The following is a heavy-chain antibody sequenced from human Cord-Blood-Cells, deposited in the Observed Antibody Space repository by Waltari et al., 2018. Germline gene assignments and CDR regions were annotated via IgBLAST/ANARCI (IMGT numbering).Heavy chain of an antibody. CDR1: GGSISSSSYY. CDR2: IYYSGDT. V-gene: IGHV4-39*01. Sequence: QLQLQESGPGLVKPSETLSLTCTVSGGSISSSSYYWGWIRQPPGKGLEWIGSIYYSGDTYHNPSHKSRGTRSLYTSKNQFSLKLSSVTAADTAVYYCARRLQYMYVPYNWFDPWGQGTLVTVSS. CDR3: ARRLQYMYVPYNWFDP. J-gene: IGHJ5*02. D-gene: IGHD2-8*01.